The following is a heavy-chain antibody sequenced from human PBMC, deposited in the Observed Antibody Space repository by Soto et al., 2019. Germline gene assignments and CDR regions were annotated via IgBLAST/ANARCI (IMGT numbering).Heavy chain of an antibody. CDR2: ISYDGSNK. D-gene: IGHD5-18*01. CDR1: GFTFSSYA. J-gene: IGHJ4*02. CDR3: ARAGGYSYGYRFDY. Sequence: GGSLRLSCAASGFTFSSYAMHWVRQAPGKGLEWVAVISYDGSNKYYADSVKGRFTISRDNSKNTLYLQMNSLRAEDTAVYYCARAGGYSYGYRFDYWGQGTLVTVSS. V-gene: IGHV3-30-3*01.